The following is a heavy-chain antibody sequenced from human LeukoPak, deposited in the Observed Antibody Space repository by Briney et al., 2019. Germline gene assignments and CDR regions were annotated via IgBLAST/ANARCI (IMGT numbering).Heavy chain of an antibody. CDR1: GFTFSNYW. J-gene: IGHJ4*02. CDR2: IKQDGSEK. V-gene: IGHV3-7*01. CDR3: ARVLGGGYRDDY. D-gene: IGHD5-18*01. Sequence: GGSLRLSCAASGFTFSNYWMSWVRQAPGKGLEWVANIKQDGSEKYYVDSVKGRFTISRDNAKNSLYLQMNSLRAEDTAVYYCARVLGGGYRDDYWGQGTLVTVSS.